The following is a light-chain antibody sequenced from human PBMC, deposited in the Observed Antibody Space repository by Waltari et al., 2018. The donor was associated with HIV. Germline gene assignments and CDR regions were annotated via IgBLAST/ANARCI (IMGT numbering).Light chain of an antibody. V-gene: IGLV6-57*04. CDR1: GCSGSIFNNF. CDR3: QSYSNLYLSWV. CDR2: ETN. J-gene: IGLJ3*02. Sequence: FILTQPHSVSESPGKTVILSCTRSGCSGSIFNNFVQWYHQLPGRAPAPSSYETNNRAPGVPDRFSGSIDISSNSASLTISGLETEDEADYYCQSYSNLYLSWVFGGGTKLTVL.